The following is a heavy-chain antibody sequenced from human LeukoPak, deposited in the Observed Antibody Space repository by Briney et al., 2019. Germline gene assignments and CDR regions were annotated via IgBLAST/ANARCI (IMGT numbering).Heavy chain of an antibody. CDR2: IYYSGST. D-gene: IGHD2-2*01. CDR1: GGSISSSSYY. V-gene: IGHV4-39*01. J-gene: IGHJ4*02. CDR3: ARQPVVPAASYYFDY. Sequence: SETLSLTCTVSGGSISSSSYYWGWIRQPPGKGLEWIGSIYYSGSTYYNPSLKSRVTMSVDTSKNQFSLKLSSVTAADTAVYYCARQPVVPAASYYFDYWGQGTLVTVSS.